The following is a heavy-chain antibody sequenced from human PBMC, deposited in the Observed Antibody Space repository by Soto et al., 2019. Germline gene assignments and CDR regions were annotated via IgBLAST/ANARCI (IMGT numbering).Heavy chain of an antibody. CDR1: GGSFSSYA. CDR2: IIPIFGTA. D-gene: IGHD2-2*01. Sequence: XVKVSCKASGGSFSSYAIRWVRQAPGQGLEWMGGIIPIFGTANYAQKFQGRVTITADESTSTAYMELSSLRSEDTAVYYFSLRDIVVVPAAIRAFDILGQGTMVT. CDR3: SLRDIVVVPAAIRAFDI. V-gene: IGHV1-69*13. J-gene: IGHJ3*02.